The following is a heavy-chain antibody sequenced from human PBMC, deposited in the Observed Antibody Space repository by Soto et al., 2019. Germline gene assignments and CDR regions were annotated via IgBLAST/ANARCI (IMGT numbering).Heavy chain of an antibody. J-gene: IGHJ6*02. Sequence: RISCASSGFTFSSYAMNWVRQAPGKGLDWVSAVSGSGDSTYYGDSVKGRFTISRDNSKNTLYLQMNSLRAEDTAVYYCAKSRYSSTWYGMDVWGQGITVTVSS. V-gene: IGHV3-23*01. CDR1: GFTFSSYA. CDR3: AKSRYSSTWYGMDV. CDR2: VSGSGDST. D-gene: IGHD3-9*01.